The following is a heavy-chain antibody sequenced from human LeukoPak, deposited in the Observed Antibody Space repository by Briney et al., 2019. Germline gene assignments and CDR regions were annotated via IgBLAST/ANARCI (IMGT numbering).Heavy chain of an antibody. J-gene: IGHJ6*03. CDR3: ARIESYGSGYYHYYYMDV. CDR2: ISSGGSTI. V-gene: IGHV3-11*04. CDR1: GFTFSETY. D-gene: IGHD3-10*01. Sequence: SGGSLRLSCVASGFTFSETYMAWVRQAPGKGLEWVSYISSGGSTIYYADSVKGRFTISRDNGKNSLYLQLNSLRADDTAVYYCARIESYGSGYYHYYYMDVWGEGTTVTVSS.